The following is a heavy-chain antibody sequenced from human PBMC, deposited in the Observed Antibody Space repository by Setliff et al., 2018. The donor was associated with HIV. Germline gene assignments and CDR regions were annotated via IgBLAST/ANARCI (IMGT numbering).Heavy chain of an antibody. D-gene: IGHD3-10*01. CDR1: GGSFSGYY. J-gene: IGHJ6*03. Sequence: SETLSLTCAVYGGSFSGYYWSWIRQPPGKGLEWIGEINHSGSTNYNPSLKSRVTISVDTSKNQFSLKLSSVTAADTAVYYCARPGRASYYYYMDVWGQGTMVTVSS. CDR3: ARPGRASYYYYMDV. V-gene: IGHV4-34*01. CDR2: INHSGST.